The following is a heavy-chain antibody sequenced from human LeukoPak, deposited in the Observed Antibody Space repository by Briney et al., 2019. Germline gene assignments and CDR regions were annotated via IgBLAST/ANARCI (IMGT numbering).Heavy chain of an antibody. CDR3: ARGGNYYDSSGATTPVQQ. CDR2: INPSGGST. J-gene: IGHJ1*01. D-gene: IGHD3-22*01. V-gene: IGHV1-46*01. CDR1: GYTFTSYY. Sequence: ASVKVSCKASGYTFTSYYMHWVRQAPGQGLEWMGIINPSGGSTSYAQKFQGRVTMTRDTSTSTVYMELSSLRSEDTDVYYCARGGNYYDSSGATTPVQQWGQGTLVTVSS.